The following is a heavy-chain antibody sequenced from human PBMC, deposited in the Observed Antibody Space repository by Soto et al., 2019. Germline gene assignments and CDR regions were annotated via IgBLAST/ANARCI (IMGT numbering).Heavy chain of an antibody. CDR3: ARLAAYRNWFDP. CDR1: GGTFSSYA. Sequence: SVKVSCKASGGTFSSYAISWVRQAPGQGLEWMGGIIPIFGTANYAQKFQGRVTITADESTSTAYMELSSLRSEDTAVYYCARLAAYRNWFDPWGQGTLVTVSS. J-gene: IGHJ5*02. V-gene: IGHV1-69*13. CDR2: IIPIFGTA. D-gene: IGHD6-25*01.